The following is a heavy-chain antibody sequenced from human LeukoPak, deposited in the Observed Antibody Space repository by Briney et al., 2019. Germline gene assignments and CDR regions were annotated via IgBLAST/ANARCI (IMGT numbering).Heavy chain of an antibody. Sequence: PSETLSLTCTVSGGSISSYYWGWIRQPPGKGLEWIGSIYYSGSTYYNPSLKSRVTISVDTSKNQFSLKLSSVTAADTAVYYCARDPSGEYYFDYWGQGTLVTVSS. CDR1: GGSISSYY. CDR3: ARDPSGEYYFDY. J-gene: IGHJ4*02. V-gene: IGHV4-39*07. CDR2: IYYSGST. D-gene: IGHD2-21*01.